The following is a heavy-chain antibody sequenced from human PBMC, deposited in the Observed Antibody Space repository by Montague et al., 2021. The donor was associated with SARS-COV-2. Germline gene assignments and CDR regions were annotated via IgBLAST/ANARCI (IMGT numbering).Heavy chain of an antibody. D-gene: IGHD2-15*01. CDR2: ISYDGSNK. J-gene: IGHJ6*02. V-gene: IGHV3-30-3*01. CDR3: ARVLLSGMDV. CDR1: GFTFSSYA. Sequence: SLRLSCAASGFTFSSYAMHWARQAPGKGLEWVAVISYDGSNKYYADSVKGRFTISRDNSKNTLYLQMNSLRAEDTAVYYCARVLLSGMDVWGQGTTVTVSS.